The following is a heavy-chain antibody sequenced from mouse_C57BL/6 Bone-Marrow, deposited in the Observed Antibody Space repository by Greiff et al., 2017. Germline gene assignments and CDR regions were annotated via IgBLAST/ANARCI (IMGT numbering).Heavy chain of an antibody. CDR1: GFNIKDDY. D-gene: IGHD2-2*01. CDR3: TTYGYDDDY. J-gene: IGHJ2*01. CDR2: IDPENGDT. Sequence: VHVKQSGAELVRPGASVKLSCTASGFNIKDDYMHWVKQRPEQGLEWIGWIDPENGDTEYASKFQGKATITADPSSNTAYLQLSSLTSEDTAVYYCTTYGYDDDYWGQGTTLTVSS. V-gene: IGHV14-4*01.